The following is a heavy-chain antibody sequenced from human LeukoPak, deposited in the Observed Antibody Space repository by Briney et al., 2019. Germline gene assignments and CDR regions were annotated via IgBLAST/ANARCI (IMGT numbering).Heavy chain of an antibody. CDR2: IIPIFGTA. Sequence: VASVKVSCKASGGTFSSYAISWVRQAPGQGLEWMGGIIPIFGTANYAQKFQGRVTITADESTSTAYMELSSLRSEDTAVYYCARVATWDSSSWYDWGQGTLVTVSS. CDR3: ARVATWDSSSWYD. J-gene: IGHJ4*02. V-gene: IGHV1-69*13. D-gene: IGHD6-13*01. CDR1: GGTFSSYA.